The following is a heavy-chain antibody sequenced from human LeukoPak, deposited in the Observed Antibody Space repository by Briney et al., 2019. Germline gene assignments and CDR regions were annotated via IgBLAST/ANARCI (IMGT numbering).Heavy chain of an antibody. Sequence: SETLSLTCTVSSGSISSSDYCWGWIRQPPGKGLEWIATIYYSGSTYYNPSLKSPVTISIDTSENQFSLKLNSVAAADTAMYYCARLAPYSSGPHFDYWGQGILVTVSS. D-gene: IGHD6-19*01. CDR3: ARLAPYSSGPHFDY. V-gene: IGHV4-39*01. J-gene: IGHJ4*02. CDR1: SGSISSSDYC. CDR2: IYYSGST.